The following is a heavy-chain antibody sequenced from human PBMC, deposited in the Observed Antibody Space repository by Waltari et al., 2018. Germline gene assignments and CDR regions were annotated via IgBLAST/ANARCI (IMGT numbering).Heavy chain of an antibody. J-gene: IGHJ5*02. V-gene: IGHV4-59*11. CDR1: GGSISTHF. CDR3: ARASYGSGSSWFDP. D-gene: IGHD3-10*01. CDR2: IYSSGST. Sequence: QVQLQESGPGLVKPSETLSLICSVSGGSISTHFWGWIRQPPGKTLEWIGNIYSSGSTNYNPSLTSRVTISLDMSKNQFSLKLRSFSAAGTAVYYCARASYGSGSSWFDPWGQGNLVTVSS.